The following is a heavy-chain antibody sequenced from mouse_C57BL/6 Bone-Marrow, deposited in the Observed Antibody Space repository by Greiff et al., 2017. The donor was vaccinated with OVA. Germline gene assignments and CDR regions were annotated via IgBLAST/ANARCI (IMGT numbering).Heavy chain of an antibody. Sequence: VQLQQPGAELVRPGTSVKLSCKASGYTFTSYWMHWVKQRPGQGLEWIGVIDPSDSYTNYNQKFKGKATLTVDTSSSTAYMQLSSLTSEDSAVYYCAREGPFYYGSSYGYFDVWGTGTTVTVSS. CDR3: AREGPFYYGSSYGYFDV. D-gene: IGHD1-1*01. CDR1: GYTFTSYW. J-gene: IGHJ1*03. CDR2: IDPSDSYT. V-gene: IGHV1-59*01.